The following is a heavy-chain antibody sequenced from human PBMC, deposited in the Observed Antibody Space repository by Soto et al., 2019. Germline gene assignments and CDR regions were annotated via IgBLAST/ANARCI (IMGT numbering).Heavy chain of an antibody. Sequence: SETLSLTCTVSGGSVSSGSYYWSWIRQPPGKGLEWIGYIYYSGSTNYNPSLKSRVTMSVDTSKNQFSLKLSSVTAADTAVYYCARDRLEAGYSYYGMDVCGQDNTLPVS. V-gene: IGHV4-61*01. CDR3: ARDRLEAGYSYYGMDV. D-gene: IGHD6-19*01. CDR2: IYYSGST. CDR1: GGSVSSGSYY. J-gene: IGHJ6*02.